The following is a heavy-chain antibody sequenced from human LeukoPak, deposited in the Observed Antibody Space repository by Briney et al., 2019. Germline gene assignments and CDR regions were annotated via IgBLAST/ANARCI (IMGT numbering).Heavy chain of an antibody. CDR2: IFHSGST. D-gene: IGHD5-18*01. J-gene: IGHJ4*02. CDR1: GGSISSSNW. Sequence: SETLSLTCAVSGGSISSSNWWSWVRQPPGKGLEWIGEIFHSGSTNYNPSLKSRVTISVDTSKNQFSLKLSSVTAADTAVYYCARVGYGHFDYWGQGTLVTVSS. CDR3: ARVGYGHFDY. V-gene: IGHV4-4*02.